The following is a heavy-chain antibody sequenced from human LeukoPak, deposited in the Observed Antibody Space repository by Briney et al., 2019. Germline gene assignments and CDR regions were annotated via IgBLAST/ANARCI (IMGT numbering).Heavy chain of an antibody. CDR3: ARSPRYNWNSRYFDY. Sequence: ASVKVSCKASGGTFSSYAISWVRQAPGQGLGWMGGIIPIFGTANYAQKFQGRVTMTRDTSISTAYMELSRLRSDDTAVYYCARSPRYNWNSRYFDYWGQGTLVTVSS. V-gene: IGHV1-69*05. D-gene: IGHD1-7*01. CDR1: GGTFSSYA. J-gene: IGHJ4*02. CDR2: IIPIFGTA.